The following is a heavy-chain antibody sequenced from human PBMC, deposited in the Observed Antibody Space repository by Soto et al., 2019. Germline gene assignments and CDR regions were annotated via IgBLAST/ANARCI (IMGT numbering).Heavy chain of an antibody. J-gene: IGHJ4*02. Sequence: QSGVSLRLSCAASGFTFSSYWMSWVRQAPGKGLEWVANIKQDGSEKYYVDSVKGRFTISRDNAKNSLYLQMNSLRAEDTAVYYCARVFTIFAQTFDYWGQGNLVTVSS. D-gene: IGHD3-3*01. V-gene: IGHV3-7*03. CDR2: IKQDGSEK. CDR1: GFTFSSYW. CDR3: ARVFTIFAQTFDY.